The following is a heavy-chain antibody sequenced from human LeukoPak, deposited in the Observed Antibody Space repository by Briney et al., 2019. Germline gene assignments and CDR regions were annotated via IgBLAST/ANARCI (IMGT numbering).Heavy chain of an antibody. V-gene: IGHV3-7*01. D-gene: IGHD1-20*01. CDR3: AREMYNWNYVDY. CDR2: IKSDLSEI. CDR1: GFAFSRYW. J-gene: IGHJ4*02. Sequence: GGSLRLSCAASGFAFSRYWMTWIRQAPVRGLEWVASIKSDLSEIYYVDSVKGRFTISRDNAKNSLYLRMDSLRAEDTAVYYCAREMYNWNYVDYWGQGTLVTVSS.